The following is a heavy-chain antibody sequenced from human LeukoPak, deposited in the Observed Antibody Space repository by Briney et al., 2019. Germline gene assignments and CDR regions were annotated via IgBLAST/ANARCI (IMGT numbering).Heavy chain of an antibody. J-gene: IGHJ3*02. Sequence: GGSLRLSCAASGFTFSSYAMSWVRQAPGKGLEWVSAISGSGGSTYYADFVKGRFTISRDNSKNTLYLQMNSLRAEDTAVYYCAKDSFGHLMGNHAFDIWGQGTMVTVSS. CDR3: AKDSFGHLMGNHAFDI. V-gene: IGHV3-23*01. CDR2: ISGSGGST. D-gene: IGHD1-14*01. CDR1: GFTFSSYA.